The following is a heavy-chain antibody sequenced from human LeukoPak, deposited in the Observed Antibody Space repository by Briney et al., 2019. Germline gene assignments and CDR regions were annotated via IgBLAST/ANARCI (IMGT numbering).Heavy chain of an antibody. CDR3: ASLPGYYYDSSGYYRNKVFDY. Sequence: ASVKVSCKASGYTFTGYYMHWVRQAPGQGLEWMGWINPNSGGTNYAQKFQGRVTMTRGTSISTAYMELSRLRSDDTAVYYCASLPGYYYDSSGYYRNKVFDYWGQGTLVTVSS. V-gene: IGHV1-2*02. CDR2: INPNSGGT. J-gene: IGHJ4*02. D-gene: IGHD3-22*01. CDR1: GYTFTGYY.